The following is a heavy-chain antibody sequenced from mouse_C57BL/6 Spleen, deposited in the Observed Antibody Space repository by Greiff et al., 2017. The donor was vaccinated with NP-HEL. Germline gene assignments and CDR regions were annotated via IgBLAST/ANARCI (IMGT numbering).Heavy chain of an antibody. CDR2: INPSNGGT. J-gene: IGHJ3*01. V-gene: IGHV1-53*01. D-gene: IGHD3-2*02. Sequence: QVQLQQSGTELVKPGASVKLSCKASGYTFTSYWMHWVKQRPGQGLEWIGNINPSNGGTNYNEKFKSKATLTVDKSSSTAYMQLSSLTSEDSAVYYCARDTAQASAWFAYWGQGTLVTVSA. CDR3: ARDTAQASAWFAY. CDR1: GYTFTSYW.